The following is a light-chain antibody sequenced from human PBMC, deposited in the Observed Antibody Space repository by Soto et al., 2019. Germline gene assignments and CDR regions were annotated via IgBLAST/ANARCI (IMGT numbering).Light chain of an antibody. CDR2: GAS. V-gene: IGKV1-39*01. Sequence: IHMTQSPSSLSASIGDRVTITCRASEAISHYLNWYQQKPGKAPKLLIYGASKLQSGVPSRFSGSGSGTDFTLTITSLQGEDFATYYCKQSSRTPLTFGVGTNVEI. CDR1: EAISHY. CDR3: KQSSRTPLT. J-gene: IGKJ4*01.